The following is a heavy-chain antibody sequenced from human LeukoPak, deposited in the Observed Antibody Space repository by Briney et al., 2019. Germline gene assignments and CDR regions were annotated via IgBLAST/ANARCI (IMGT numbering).Heavy chain of an antibody. CDR1: GFTFSSYA. V-gene: IGHV3-30-3*01. CDR3: AREAGITPFYYFDY. J-gene: IGHJ4*02. Sequence: GGSLRLSCAASGFTFSSYAMHWVRQAPGKGLEWVAVISYDGSNKYYADSVKGRFTISRDNAKSSLYLQMNSLRAEDTAVYYCAREAGITPFYYFDYWGQGTLVTVSS. CDR2: ISYDGSNK. D-gene: IGHD3-10*01.